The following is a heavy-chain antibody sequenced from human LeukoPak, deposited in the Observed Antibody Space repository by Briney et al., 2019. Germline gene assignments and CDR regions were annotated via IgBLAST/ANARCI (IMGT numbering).Heavy chain of an antibody. V-gene: IGHV1-69*04. CDR2: IIPILGIA. Sequence: SVKVSCKASGGTFSSYAISWVRQAPGQGLEWMGRIIPILGIANYARKFQGRVTITADKSTSTAYMELSSLRSEDTAVYYCARPGSSHRPPYMDVWGKGTTVTVSS. CDR3: ARPGSSHRPPYMDV. D-gene: IGHD3-10*01. J-gene: IGHJ6*03. CDR1: GGTFSSYA.